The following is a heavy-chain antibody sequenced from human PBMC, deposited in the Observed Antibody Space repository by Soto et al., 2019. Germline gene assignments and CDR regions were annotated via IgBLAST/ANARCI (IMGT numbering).Heavy chain of an antibody. CDR2: ISASGRST. Sequence: EEQVLESGGGLVQPGGSLRLSCAASGFSFGSYVMTWVRQAPGKGLEWVSGISASGRSTYYADSVKGRFTVSRGNSKNTLYLDMNKLRVEDTAVYFCTRPFAYQVSSFWYFDLWGRGTLVTVSP. CDR1: GFSFGSYV. V-gene: IGHV3-23*01. CDR3: TRPFAYQVSSFWYFDL. J-gene: IGHJ2*01. D-gene: IGHD2-2*01.